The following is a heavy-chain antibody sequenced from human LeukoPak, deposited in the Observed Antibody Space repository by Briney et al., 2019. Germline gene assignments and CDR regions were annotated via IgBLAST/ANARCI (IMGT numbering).Heavy chain of an antibody. J-gene: IGHJ4*02. D-gene: IGHD3-10*01. CDR1: GGSFSGYY. Sequence: PSETLSLTCAVYGGSFSGYYWSWIRQPPGKGLEWIGEINHSGSTNYNPSLKSRVTISVDTSKNQFSLKLSSATAADTAVYYCARYVVYGSGKYYFDYWGQGTLVTVSS. V-gene: IGHV4-34*01. CDR2: INHSGST. CDR3: ARYVVYGSGKYYFDY.